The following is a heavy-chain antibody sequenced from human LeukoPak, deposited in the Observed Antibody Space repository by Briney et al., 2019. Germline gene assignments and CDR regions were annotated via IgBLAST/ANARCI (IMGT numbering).Heavy chain of an antibody. CDR3: VRGAYSSSWLNFDY. J-gene: IGHJ4*02. CDR1: GFTFSSYA. D-gene: IGHD6-13*01. Sequence: GGSLRLSCAASGFTFSSYAMSWVRQAPGKGLEWVSAISGSGGSTYYADSVKGRFTISRDNSKNTLYLQMNSLRAEDTAVYYCVRGAYSSSWLNFDYWGQGTLVTVSS. V-gene: IGHV3-23*01. CDR2: ISGSGGST.